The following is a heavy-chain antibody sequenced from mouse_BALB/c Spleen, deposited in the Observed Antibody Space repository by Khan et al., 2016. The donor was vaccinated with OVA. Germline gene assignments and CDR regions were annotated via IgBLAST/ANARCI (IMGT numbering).Heavy chain of an antibody. CDR3: ASGRIDY. CDR1: GYTFTSYW. CDR2: INPTSGYT. V-gene: IGHV1-7*01. J-gene: IGHJ2*01. Sequence: QVQLKESGAELAKPGASVKMSCKASGYTFTSYWMHWIKQRPGQGLEWIGYINPTSGYTYYNQKFKDKATLTADKSSSKAYMKVNSLTYDDSAVYYCASGRIDYWGQGTALTVSS.